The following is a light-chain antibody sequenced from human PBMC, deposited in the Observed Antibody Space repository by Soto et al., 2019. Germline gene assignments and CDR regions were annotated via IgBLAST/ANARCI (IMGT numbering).Light chain of an antibody. CDR1: PDISNF. J-gene: IGKJ1*01. CDR2: AAS. Sequence: DIQMTQSPSSLSASVGDRVTITCRASPDISNFLAWYQHKPGKLPKLLIYAASTLQSGVPSRFSGSGSGPDFTLTISSLQPEDVATYYCQKYNNAPWTFGQGTKVEI. CDR3: QKYNNAPWT. V-gene: IGKV1-27*01.